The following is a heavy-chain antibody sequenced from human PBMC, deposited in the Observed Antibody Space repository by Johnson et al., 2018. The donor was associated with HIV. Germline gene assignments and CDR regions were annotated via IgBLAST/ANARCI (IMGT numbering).Heavy chain of an antibody. CDR2: ISGSGGST. J-gene: IGHJ3*02. D-gene: IGHD1-26*01. CDR3: ASEAKHHVGANRVSSFDI. V-gene: IGHV3-23*04. CDR1: GFTFSSYA. Sequence: VQLVESAGGVIKPGGSLSISCSATGFTFSSYAMSWVRQAPGKGLEWVSAISGSGGSTYYADSVKGRFTISRDNSKNTLYLQMNSLRAEDTAVYYCASEAKHHVGANRVSSFDIWGQGTMVTVSA.